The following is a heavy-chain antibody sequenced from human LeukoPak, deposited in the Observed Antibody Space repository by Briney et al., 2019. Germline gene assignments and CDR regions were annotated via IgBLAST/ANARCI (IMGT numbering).Heavy chain of an antibody. D-gene: IGHD6-6*01. Sequence: ASVKLSCKASGGTFSSYAISWVRQAPGQGLEWMGGIIPIFGTANYAQKFQGRVTITTDESTSTAYMELSSLRSEDTAVYYCARDELAFMDVWGKGTTVTVSS. V-gene: IGHV1-69*05. CDR3: ARDELAFMDV. J-gene: IGHJ6*03. CDR1: GGTFSSYA. CDR2: IIPIFGTA.